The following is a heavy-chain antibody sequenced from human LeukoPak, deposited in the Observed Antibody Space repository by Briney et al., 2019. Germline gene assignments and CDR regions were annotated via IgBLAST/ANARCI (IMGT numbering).Heavy chain of an antibody. CDR2: IYYSGST. V-gene: IGHV4-39*07. CDR3: ARTLTVTEPGGAFDI. Sequence: QTSETLSLTCTVSGGSISSSSYYWGWIRQPPGKGLEWIGSIYYSGSTYYNPSLKSRVTISVDTSKNQFSLKLSSVTAADTAVYYRARTLTVTEPGGAFDIWGQGTMVTVSS. J-gene: IGHJ3*02. D-gene: IGHD4-17*01. CDR1: GGSISSSSYY.